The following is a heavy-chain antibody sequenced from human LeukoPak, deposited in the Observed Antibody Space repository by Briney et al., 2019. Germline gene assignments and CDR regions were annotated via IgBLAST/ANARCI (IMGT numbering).Heavy chain of an antibody. J-gene: IGHJ4*02. CDR2: IKQDGSEK. Sequence: GGSLRLPCAASGFTFSNYWMSWVRQAPGKGLEWVANIKQDGSEKYYVDSVKGRFTISRDNAKNSLYLQMNSLRAEDTAVYYCARVSRDCTNGVCYHMGFDYWGQGTLVTVSS. V-gene: IGHV3-7*01. CDR3: ARVSRDCTNGVCYHMGFDY. CDR1: GFTFSNYW. D-gene: IGHD2-8*01.